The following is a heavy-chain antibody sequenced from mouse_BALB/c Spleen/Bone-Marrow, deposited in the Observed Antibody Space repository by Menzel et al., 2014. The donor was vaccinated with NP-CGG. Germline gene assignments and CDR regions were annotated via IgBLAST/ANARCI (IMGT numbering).Heavy chain of an antibody. J-gene: IGHJ3*01. Sequence: QVQLPQSGAELAKPGASVKMSCKASGYTFTSYWMHWVNQRPGQGLEWIGYINPSTGYTEYNQKFKDKATLTADKSSSTAYMQRRRRTAEDSAVDYGARAEEYREPCADGGQGTRVKVAA. D-gene: IGHD2-14*01. CDR3: ARAEEYREPCAD. CDR1: GYTFTSYW. V-gene: IGHV1-7*01. CDR2: INPSTGYT.